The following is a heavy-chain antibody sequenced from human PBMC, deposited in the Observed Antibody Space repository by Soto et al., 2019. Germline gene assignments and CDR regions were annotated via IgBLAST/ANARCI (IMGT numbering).Heavy chain of an antibody. CDR3: ARGRYGSGSYPQYYYGMAV. V-gene: IGHV4-34*01. Sequence: SETLSLTCAVYGGSFSGYYWSWIRQPPGKWLEWIGEINHSGSTNYNPSLKSRVTISEDTSKNQFSLKLSSVTAADTAVYYCARGRYGSGSYPQYYYGMAVWGQGTTVTVSS. CDR1: GGSFSGYY. J-gene: IGHJ6*02. CDR2: INHSGST. D-gene: IGHD3-10*01.